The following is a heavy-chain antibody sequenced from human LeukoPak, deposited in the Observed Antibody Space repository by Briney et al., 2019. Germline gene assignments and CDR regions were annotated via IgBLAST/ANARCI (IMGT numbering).Heavy chain of an antibody. J-gene: IGHJ4*02. V-gene: IGHV4-39*01. CDR3: ARHGDYYGSGSRY. D-gene: IGHD3-10*01. Sequence: SQTLSLTCTVSGGSISSGSYYWSWIRQPPGKGLEWIGEINHSGSTNYNPSLKSRVTISVDTSKNQFSLKLSSVTAADTAVYYCARHGDYYGSGSRYWGQGTLVTVSS. CDR1: GGSISSGSYY. CDR2: INHSGST.